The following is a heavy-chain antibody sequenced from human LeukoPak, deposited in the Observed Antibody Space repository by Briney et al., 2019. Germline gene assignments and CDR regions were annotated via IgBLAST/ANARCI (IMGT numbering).Heavy chain of an antibody. Sequence: PSETLSLTCTVSGGSISSSSYYWGWIRHPPGKGLEWIGSLYYSGSTYYNPSLKSRVTVSVDTSKNQVSRKLSPVTAADTAVYYCARRYCSGGSCYYFEYWGQGTLVIVSS. CDR1: GGSISSSSYY. CDR2: LYYSGST. J-gene: IGHJ4*02. V-gene: IGHV4-39*01. D-gene: IGHD2-15*01. CDR3: ARRYCSGGSCYYFEY.